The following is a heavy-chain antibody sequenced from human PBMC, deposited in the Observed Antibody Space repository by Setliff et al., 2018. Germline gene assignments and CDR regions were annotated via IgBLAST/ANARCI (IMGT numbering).Heavy chain of an antibody. CDR2: ISSSSSYI. Sequence: PGGSLRLSCAASGFTFSSYSMNWVRQAPGKGLEWVSSISSSSSYIYYADSVKGRFTISKDNAKNSLYLQMNSLRAEDTAVYYRARISGNDDILTGYSVGYYFDYWGQGTLVTVSS. CDR3: ARISGNDDILTGYSVGYYFDY. CDR1: GFTFSSYS. D-gene: IGHD3-9*01. J-gene: IGHJ4*02. V-gene: IGHV3-21*01.